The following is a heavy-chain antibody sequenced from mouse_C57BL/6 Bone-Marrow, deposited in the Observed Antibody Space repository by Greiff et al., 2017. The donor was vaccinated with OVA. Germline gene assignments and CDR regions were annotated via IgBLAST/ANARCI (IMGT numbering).Heavy chain of an antibody. CDR3: ARRHPNCYYAMDY. J-gene: IGHJ4*01. D-gene: IGHD4-1*01. CDR2: ISNLAYSI. V-gene: IGHV5-15*01. CDR1: GFTFSDYG. Sequence: EVKLVESGGGLVQPGGSLKLSCAASGFTFSDYGMAWVRQAPRKGPAWVAFISNLAYSIYYADTVTGRFTISRENAKNTLYLEMSSLRSEDTAMYYCARRHPNCYYAMDYWGQGTSVTVSS.